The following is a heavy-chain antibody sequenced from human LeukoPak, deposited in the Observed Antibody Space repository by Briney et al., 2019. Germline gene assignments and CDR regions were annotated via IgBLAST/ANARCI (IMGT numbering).Heavy chain of an antibody. CDR2: ISWNGGST. V-gene: IGHV3-20*04. Sequence: RSGGSLRLSCAASGFTFDDYGMSWVRQAPGKGLEWVSGISWNGGSTYYADSVKGRFTISRDNAKNSLYLQMNSLRAEDTALYYCSRAFSGLGYYYYYYMDVWGKGTTVTVSS. CDR3: SRAFSGLGYYYYYYMDV. D-gene: IGHD1-26*01. J-gene: IGHJ6*03. CDR1: GFTFDDYG.